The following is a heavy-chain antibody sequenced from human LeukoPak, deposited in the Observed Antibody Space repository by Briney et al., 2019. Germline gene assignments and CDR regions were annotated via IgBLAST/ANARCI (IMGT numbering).Heavy chain of an antibody. CDR1: GFTFNTYA. CDR2: ISGSGGST. Sequence: TGGSLRLSCAASGFTFNTYAMSWVRQAPGKGLEWVSAISGSGGSTYYADSVKGRFTISRDNSKNTLYLQMNSLRAEDTAVYYCAKDATYYYGSGSFDWGQGTLVTVSS. J-gene: IGHJ4*02. V-gene: IGHV3-23*01. CDR3: AKDATYYYGSGSFD. D-gene: IGHD3-10*01.